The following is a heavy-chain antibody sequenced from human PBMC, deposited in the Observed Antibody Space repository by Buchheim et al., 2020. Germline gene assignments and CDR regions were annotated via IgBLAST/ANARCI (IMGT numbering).Heavy chain of an antibody. D-gene: IGHD3-9*01. J-gene: IGHJ4*02. CDR1: GYSFTSYW. CDR2: IDPSDSYT. V-gene: IGHV5-10-1*03. CDR3: AITKQLVYDILTGPFDY. Sequence: EVQLVQSGAEVKKPGESLRISCKGSGYSFTSYWISWVRQMPGKGLEWMGRIDPSDSYTNYSPSFQGHVTISADKSISTAYPQWSSLKAPDTAMYYCAITKQLVYDILTGPFDYWGQGTL.